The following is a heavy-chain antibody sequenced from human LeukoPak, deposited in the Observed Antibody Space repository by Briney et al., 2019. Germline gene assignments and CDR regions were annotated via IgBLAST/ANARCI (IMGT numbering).Heavy chain of an antibody. CDR1: GFTFSSYE. CDR3: AKDPRASSAYYYNRLGY. V-gene: IGHV3-48*03. CDR2: ISSTSGSTI. J-gene: IGHJ4*02. D-gene: IGHD3-22*01. Sequence: QPGGSLRLSCAASGFTFSSYEMNWVPQPPGKGLEWVSYISSTSGSTIYYADSVKGRFTISRDNAKNSLYLQMNSLRAEDTAVYYCAKDPRASSAYYYNRLGYWGQGTLVTVSS.